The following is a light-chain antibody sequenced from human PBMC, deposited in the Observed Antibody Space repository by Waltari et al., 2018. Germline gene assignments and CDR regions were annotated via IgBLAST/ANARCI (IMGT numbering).Light chain of an antibody. Sequence: DIVMTQSPLSLPVTPGEPAYISCRSSQSLLHSNGYNYLDWYLQKPGQSPQHLIYLGSNRASGVPDRFSGSGSGTDFTLKISRVEAEDVGVYYCMQALQGLTFGGGTKVEIK. J-gene: IGKJ4*01. CDR1: QSLLHSNGYNY. CDR3: MQALQGLT. CDR2: LGS. V-gene: IGKV2-28*01.